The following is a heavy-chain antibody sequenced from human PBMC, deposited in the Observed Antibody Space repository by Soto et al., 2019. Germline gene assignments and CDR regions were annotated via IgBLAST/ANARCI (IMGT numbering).Heavy chain of an antibody. CDR2: IYYSGST. CDR1: GGSISSGGYY. CDR3: ARVGGISGTTSVGT. D-gene: IGHD1-20*01. J-gene: IGHJ5*02. Sequence: QVQLQESGPGLVKPSQTLSLTCTVSGGSISSGGYYWSWIRQHPGKGLEWIGYIYYSGSTYYNPSLKSRVTISVDTSKNQVSLKLSSVTAADTAVYYCARVGGISGTTSVGTWGQGTLVTVSA. V-gene: IGHV4-31*03.